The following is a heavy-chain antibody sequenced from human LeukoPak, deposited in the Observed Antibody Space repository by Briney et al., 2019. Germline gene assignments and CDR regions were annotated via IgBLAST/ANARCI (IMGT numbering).Heavy chain of an antibody. CDR1: GFTFSTQW. D-gene: IGHD1-26*01. CDR3: ASGSHFDY. V-gene: IGHV3-7*01. J-gene: IGHJ4*02. CDR2: INQDGSEK. Sequence: GGSLRLSCGASGFTFSTQWMTWVRQAPGKGLEWVANINQDGSEKYHADSVKGRFTISRDNARNSLYLQMNSLRAEDTAVYYCASGSHFDYWGQGTLATVSS.